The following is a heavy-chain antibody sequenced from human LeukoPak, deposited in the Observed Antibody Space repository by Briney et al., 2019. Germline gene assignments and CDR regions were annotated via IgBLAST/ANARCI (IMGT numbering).Heavy chain of an antibody. CDR1: GFTFSSYS. D-gene: IGHD6-19*01. CDR3: ARHPYIAVAGTYYYYGMDV. V-gene: IGHV3-21*01. J-gene: IGHJ6*02. Sequence: GGSLRLSCAASGFTFSSYSMNWARQAPGKGLEWVSSISSSSSYIYYADSVKGRFTISRDNAKNSLYLQMNSLRAEDTAVYYCARHPYIAVAGTYYYYGMDVWGQGATVTVSS. CDR2: ISSSSSYI.